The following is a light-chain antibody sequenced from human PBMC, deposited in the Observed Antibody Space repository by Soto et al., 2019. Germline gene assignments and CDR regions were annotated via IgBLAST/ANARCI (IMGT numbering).Light chain of an antibody. J-gene: IGKJ4*02. CDR1: QSISDW. CDR3: KQYNSPSNT. CDR2: DAS. V-gene: IGKV1-5*01. Sequence: DIQITQSPSSVSAAVGYRVRMTSASSQSISDWLAWYQQKPGRAPKLLIYDASILESGVPSRFGGSGSGTDFALTISSLQTDDFATYYCKQYNSPSNTFGTGTKVDIK.